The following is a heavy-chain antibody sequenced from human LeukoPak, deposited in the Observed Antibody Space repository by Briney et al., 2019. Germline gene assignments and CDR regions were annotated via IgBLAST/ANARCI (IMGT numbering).Heavy chain of an antibody. CDR2: IYYSGST. CDR1: GGSVSSGSYY. Sequence: SETLSLTCTVSGGSVSSGSYYWSWLRQPPGKGLEWIGYIYYSGSTNYNPSLKSRVTISVDTSRNQFPLKLSSVTAADTAMYYCARERYGDSVDYWGQGTLVTVSS. V-gene: IGHV4-61*01. D-gene: IGHD4-17*01. CDR3: ARERYGDSVDY. J-gene: IGHJ4*02.